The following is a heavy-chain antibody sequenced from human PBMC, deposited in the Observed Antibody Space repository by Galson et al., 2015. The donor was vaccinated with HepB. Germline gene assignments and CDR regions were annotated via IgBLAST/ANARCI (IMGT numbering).Heavy chain of an antibody. D-gene: IGHD6-13*01. CDR2: IKQDGSEK. Sequence: SLRLSCAASGFTFSSYWMSWVRQAPGKGLEWVANIKQDGSEKYYVDSVKGRFTISRDNAKNSLYLQMNSLRAEDTAVYYCARKNGIAAAGTIDYWGQGTLVTVSS. CDR1: GFTFSSYW. V-gene: IGHV3-7*01. J-gene: IGHJ4*02. CDR3: ARKNGIAAAGTIDY.